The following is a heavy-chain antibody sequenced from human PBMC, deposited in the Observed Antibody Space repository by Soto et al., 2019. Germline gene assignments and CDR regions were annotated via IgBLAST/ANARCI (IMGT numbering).Heavy chain of an antibody. J-gene: IGHJ4*02. D-gene: IGHD1-26*01. CDR3: ARVMSGSYLGHGYYFDN. Sequence: ASVKVSCKASRYTFTGYYRQWVRQAPGQGLEWMGWIDPNSGGTDYAQKFQGRVTMTRDTSISTAYMELSRLRVDDTAVYYCARVMSGSYLGHGYYFDNWGQGTLVTVSS. CDR1: RYTFTGYY. V-gene: IGHV1-2*02. CDR2: IDPNSGGT.